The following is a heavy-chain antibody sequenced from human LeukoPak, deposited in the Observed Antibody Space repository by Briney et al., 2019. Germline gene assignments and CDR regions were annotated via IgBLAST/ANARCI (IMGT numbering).Heavy chain of an antibody. V-gene: IGHV3-7*01. CDR3: ARDADLGATITGAFDI. CDR2: INQEGSQN. J-gene: IGHJ3*02. D-gene: IGHD5-24*01. Sequence: GGSLTLSCAASGFTFSSYWMSWVRRAPGKGLEWVASINQEGSQNYYVDSVKGRFTITRDNTKKSLYLQINRLRCDDTAVYYCARDADLGATITGAFDIWGQGTLVIVSS. CDR1: GFTFSSYW.